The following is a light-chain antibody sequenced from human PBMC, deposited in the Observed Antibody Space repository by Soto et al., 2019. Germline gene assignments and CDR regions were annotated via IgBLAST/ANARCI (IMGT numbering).Light chain of an antibody. CDR1: HTIMTY. CDR2: AAS. V-gene: IGKV1-39*01. CDR3: QQRYNSPQT. J-gene: IGKJ1*01. Sequence: VEMTQATYSLSASVGDEVTITCRASHTIMTYLNWYQLKPGKPPRLLIYAASSLQSGVPSRFSGSGSGTDFTLTINSLQPEDCATYSCQQRYNSPQTFGQGTKVDI.